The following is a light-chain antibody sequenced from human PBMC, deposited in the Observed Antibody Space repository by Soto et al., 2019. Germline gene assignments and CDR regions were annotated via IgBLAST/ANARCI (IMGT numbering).Light chain of an antibody. CDR2: DAS. Sequence: EIVFTQSPATLSLSPGERATLSCRASQSVSSYLAWYQQKPGQAPRLLIYDASNRATGIPARFSGSGSGTDFTLTISRLEPEDFAVYYCQQRSNWPPEITFGQGTRREIK. V-gene: IGKV3-11*01. CDR3: QQRSNWPPEIT. CDR1: QSVSSY. J-gene: IGKJ5*01.